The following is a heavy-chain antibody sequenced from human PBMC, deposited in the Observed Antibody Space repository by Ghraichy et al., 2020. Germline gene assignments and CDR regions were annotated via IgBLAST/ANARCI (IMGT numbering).Heavy chain of an antibody. V-gene: IGHV2-70*04. Sequence: SGPTLVKPTQTLTLTCTFSGFSLTTGGMRVSWVRQPPGKVLEWLARIDWDGDKFYSSYLETRLTISMDTSGNQVVLTMTNMDPVDTATYFCTRMDVWGTGTTVTVSS. J-gene: IGHJ6*04. CDR3: TRMDV. CDR1: GFSLTTGGMR. CDR2: IDWDGDK.